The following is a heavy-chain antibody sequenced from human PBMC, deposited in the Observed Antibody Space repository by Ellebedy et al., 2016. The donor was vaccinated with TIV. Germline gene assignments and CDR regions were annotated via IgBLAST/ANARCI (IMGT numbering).Heavy chain of an antibody. CDR1: GFTFSSYS. V-gene: IGHV3-48*04. J-gene: IGHJ4*02. D-gene: IGHD1-26*01. CDR2: IRSSSSTI. CDR3: ASASGTNSGRYSLDY. Sequence: GESLKISCAASGFTFSSYSMNWVRQAPGKGLEWVSYIRSSSSTIYYADAVKGRFTISRDNAKNSLYLQMNSLRAEDTAVYYGASASGTNSGRYSLDYWGQGILVTVSS.